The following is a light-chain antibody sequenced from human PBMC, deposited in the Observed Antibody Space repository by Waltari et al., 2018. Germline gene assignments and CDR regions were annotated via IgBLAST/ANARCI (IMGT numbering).Light chain of an antibody. CDR1: QSTLPRNGNNY. J-gene: IGKJ1*01. CDR2: LGS. CDR3: MQYLQTLWP. Sequence: DIVVTQSPLSLPVTPGEPASIPRRSSQSTLPRNGNNYLDWYLQKPGQSPLLLIYLGSNRASGVTDRFSGSGSGTDFTLRISRVDAEDVGVYHCMQYLQTLWPFGQGTKVEIK. V-gene: IGKV2-28*01.